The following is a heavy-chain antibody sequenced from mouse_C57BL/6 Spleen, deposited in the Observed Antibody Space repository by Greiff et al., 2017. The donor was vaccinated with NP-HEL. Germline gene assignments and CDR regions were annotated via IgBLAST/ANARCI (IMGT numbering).Heavy chain of an antibody. CDR2: IDPSDSYT. V-gene: IGHV1-69*01. CDR1: GYTFTSYW. J-gene: IGHJ2*01. CDR3: ARLNGGY. D-gene: IGHD1-3*01. Sequence: QVQLQQPGAELVMPGASVKLSCKASGYTFTSYWMHWVKQRPGQGLEWIGEIDPSDSYTNYNQKFKGKSTLTVDQSSSTAYMQLSSLTAEDSAVYYCARLNGGYWGQGTTLTVSS.